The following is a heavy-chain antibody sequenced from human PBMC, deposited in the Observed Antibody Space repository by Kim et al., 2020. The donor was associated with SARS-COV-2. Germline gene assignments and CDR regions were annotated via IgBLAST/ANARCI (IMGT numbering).Heavy chain of an antibody. CDR3: AREGDYGEKAAYYYYYGMDV. J-gene: IGHJ6*02. Sequence: SETLSLTCAVSGGSISSSNWWSWVRQPPGKGLEWIGEIYHSGSTNYNPSLKSRVTISVDKSKNQFSLKLSSVTAADTAVYYCAREGDYGEKAAYYYYYGMDVWGQGTTVTVSS. V-gene: IGHV4-4*02. D-gene: IGHD4-17*01. CDR2: IYHSGST. CDR1: GGSISSSNW.